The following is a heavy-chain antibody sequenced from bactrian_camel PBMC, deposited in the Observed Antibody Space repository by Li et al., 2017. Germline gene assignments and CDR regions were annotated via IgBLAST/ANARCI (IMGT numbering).Heavy chain of an antibody. CDR3: AEAAGGYCYPSSADFGY. Sequence: QVQLVESGGGPVQTGGSLTLSCAASGQITKSYCMGWFRQGPGNKREEVASVDSLGTFDVADSVKGRFSVSKAANYTLYLQMNNLKPEDTSIYYCAEAAGGYCYPSSADFGYWGTGTQVTVS. J-gene: IGHJ6*01. D-gene: IGHD2*01. CDR2: VDSLGTF. CDR1: GQITKSYC. V-gene: IGHV3S53*01.